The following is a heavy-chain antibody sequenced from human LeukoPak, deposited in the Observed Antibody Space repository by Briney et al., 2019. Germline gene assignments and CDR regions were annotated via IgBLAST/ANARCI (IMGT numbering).Heavy chain of an antibody. V-gene: IGHV4-34*01. CDR3: ARRPSGGPYDSSGYAYYFDY. Sequence: SETLSLTCAVYGGSFSGYYWSWIRQPPGKGLEWIGEINHSGSTNYNPSLKSRVTISVDTSKNQFSLKLSSVTAADTAVYYCARRPSGGPYDSSGYAYYFDYWGQGTLVTVSS. CDR1: GGSFSGYY. J-gene: IGHJ4*02. CDR2: INHSGST. D-gene: IGHD3-22*01.